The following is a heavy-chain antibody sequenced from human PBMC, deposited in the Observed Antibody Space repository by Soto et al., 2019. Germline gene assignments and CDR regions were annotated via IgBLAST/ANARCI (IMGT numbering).Heavy chain of an antibody. CDR3: ARGGDVNYYHGMDV. Sequence: QVQLVQSGGEVKKPGASVKLSCTASGYTFTSYGISWVRQAPGQGLEWMGWISAYNGKTNYAQTVQGRVTMTPDTSTSTAYMDLRSLRSDDTAVYYCARGGDVNYYHGMDVWGQGTTVTVSS. D-gene: IGHD5-12*01. CDR2: ISAYNGKT. J-gene: IGHJ6*02. CDR1: GYTFTSYG. V-gene: IGHV1-18*01.